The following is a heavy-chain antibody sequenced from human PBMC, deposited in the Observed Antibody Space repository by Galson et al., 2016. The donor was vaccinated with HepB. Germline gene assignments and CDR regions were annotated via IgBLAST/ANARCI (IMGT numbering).Heavy chain of an antibody. D-gene: IGHD1-14*01. CDR3: TTDEPRDY. Sequence: SLRLSCAAFGFTFVDAWMSWVRQAPGQGLEWVGHIKSKSDGGTTDYAAPVKGRFIISRDDSKNTVYLQMNSLKTEDTAVYYCTTDEPRDYWGQGTLVTVSS. V-gene: IGHV3-15*01. J-gene: IGHJ4*02. CDR2: IKSKSDGGTT. CDR1: GFTFVDAW.